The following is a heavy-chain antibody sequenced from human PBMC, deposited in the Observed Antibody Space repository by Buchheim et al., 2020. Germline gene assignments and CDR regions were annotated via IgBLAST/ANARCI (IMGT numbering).Heavy chain of an antibody. Sequence: QVQLVESGGGVVQPGRSLRLSCAASGFTFSSYAMHWVRQAPGKGLEWVADISYDGSNKYYVDSVKGRFTISRDNAKNTLYLQMNSLRAEDTAVYYCARDGMIAISFYFDYWGQGTL. CDR2: ISYDGSNK. CDR3: ARDGMIAISFYFDY. V-gene: IGHV3-30*04. CDR1: GFTFSSYA. D-gene: IGHD2-21*01. J-gene: IGHJ4*02.